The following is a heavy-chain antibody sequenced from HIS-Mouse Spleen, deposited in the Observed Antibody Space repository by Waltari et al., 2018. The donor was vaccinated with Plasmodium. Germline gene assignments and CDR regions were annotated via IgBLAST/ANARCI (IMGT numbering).Heavy chain of an antibody. Sequence: QVQLQQWGAGLLKPSETLSLTCAVYGGSFSGYYWSWIRQPPGKGLEWIGEINHSGSTNYNPSLKSRVTISVDTSENQFSLKLSSVTAADTAVYYCARWPPVRAFDIWGQGTMVTVSS. D-gene: IGHD1-1*01. CDR2: INHSGST. CDR3: ARWPPVRAFDI. V-gene: IGHV4-34*01. J-gene: IGHJ3*02. CDR1: GGSFSGYY.